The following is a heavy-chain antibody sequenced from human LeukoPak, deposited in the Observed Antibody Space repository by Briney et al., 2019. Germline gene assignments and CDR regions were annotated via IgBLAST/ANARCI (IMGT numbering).Heavy chain of an antibody. J-gene: IGHJ6*02. D-gene: IGHD3-10*01. V-gene: IGHV3-53*01. Sequence: GGSLRLSCAASGFTVSSNYMSWVRQAPGKGLEWVSVIYSGGSTYYADSVKGRFTISRDNSKNTLYLQMNSLRAEDTAVYYCARGDRGVTQTIYYYYYYGMDVWGQGTTVTVSS. CDR1: GFTVSSNY. CDR3: ARGDRGVTQTIYYYYYYGMDV. CDR2: IYSGGST.